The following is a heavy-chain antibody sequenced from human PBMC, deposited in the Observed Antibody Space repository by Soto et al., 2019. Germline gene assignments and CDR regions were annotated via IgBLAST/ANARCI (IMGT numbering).Heavy chain of an antibody. CDR2: ITGSGGST. Sequence: GGSLRLSCAASGFTFSNYAMSWVRQAPGKGLEWVSAITGSGGSTYYADSVRGRFTISKDKSNNTLYLQMNSLRAEDTAVYYCAKASGLTTIRYYFDYWGQGTLVTVSS. CDR1: GFTFSNYA. V-gene: IGHV3-23*01. D-gene: IGHD3-9*01. CDR3: AKASGLTTIRYYFDY. J-gene: IGHJ4*02.